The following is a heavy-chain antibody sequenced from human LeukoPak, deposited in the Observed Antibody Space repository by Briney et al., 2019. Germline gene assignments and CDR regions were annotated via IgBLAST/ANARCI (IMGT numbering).Heavy chain of an antibody. CDR1: GGTFSSYA. CDR3: ARDRLYSSSHYYYYMDV. J-gene: IGHJ6*03. V-gene: IGHV1-69*01. D-gene: IGHD6-6*01. Sequence: SVKVSCKASGGTFSSYAISWVRQAPGQGLEWMGGIIPIFGTANYAQKFQGRVTITADESTSTAYMELSSLRSEDTAVYYCARDRLYSSSHYYYYMDVWGKGTTVTVSS. CDR2: IIPIFGTA.